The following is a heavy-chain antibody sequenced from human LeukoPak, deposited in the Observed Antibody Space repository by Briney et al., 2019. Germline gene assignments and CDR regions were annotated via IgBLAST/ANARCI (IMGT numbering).Heavy chain of an antibody. CDR1: GDSISGSSYY. V-gene: IGHV4-39*07. D-gene: IGHD6-19*01. J-gene: IGHJ5*02. CDR3: ASHPASAVAGSGWFDP. CDR2: IYCSGST. Sequence: SETLPLTCTVSGDSISGSSYYWGWIRQPPGKGLEWIASIYCSGSTYNNPSLKSRVTISVDTSKNQFSLKLNSVTAADTAVYYCASHPASAVAGSGWFDPWGQGTLVTVSS.